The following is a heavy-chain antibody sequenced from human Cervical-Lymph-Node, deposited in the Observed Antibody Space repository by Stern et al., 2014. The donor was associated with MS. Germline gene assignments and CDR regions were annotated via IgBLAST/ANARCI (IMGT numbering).Heavy chain of an antibody. CDR3: ARAPYDFPNWYGMDV. J-gene: IGHJ6*02. V-gene: IGHV4-59*01. CDR1: GGSISSYY. Sequence: VQLVESGPGLVKPSETLSLTCIVSGGSISSYYWSWIRQPPGKGLEWIGHIYFSGSTDYNPSLHSRVTMSADISKNQISLRLSSVTAADTAVYYCARAPYDFPNWYGMDVWGQGTTVTVS. CDR2: IYFSGST. D-gene: IGHD1-1*01.